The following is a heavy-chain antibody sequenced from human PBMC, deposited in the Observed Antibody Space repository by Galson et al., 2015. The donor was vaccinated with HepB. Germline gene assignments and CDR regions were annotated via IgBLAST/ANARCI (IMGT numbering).Heavy chain of an antibody. CDR3: ARGNWNYLVFDY. J-gene: IGHJ4*02. D-gene: IGHD1-7*01. CDR2: ISSSSSYI. CDR1: GFTFSSYA. V-gene: IGHV3-21*01. Sequence: SLRLSCAASGFTFSSYAMHWVRQAPGKGLEWVSSISSSSSYIYYTDSVKGRFTISRDNAKNSLYLQMNSLRAEDTAVYYCARGNWNYLVFDYWGQGTLVTVSS.